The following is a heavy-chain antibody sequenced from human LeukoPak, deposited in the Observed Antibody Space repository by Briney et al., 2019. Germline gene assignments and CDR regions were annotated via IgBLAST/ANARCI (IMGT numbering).Heavy chain of an antibody. CDR1: GFTFSSYS. J-gene: IGHJ4*02. CDR2: ISSSSSYI. Sequence: GGSLRLSCAASGFTFSSYSMNWVRQAPGKGLEWVSSISSSSSYIYYADSVKGRFTISRDNAKNSLYLQMNSLRAEDTAVYYCARFLVGGYDSGDYWGQGTLVTVSS. D-gene: IGHD5-12*01. V-gene: IGHV3-21*01. CDR3: ARFLVGGYDSGDY.